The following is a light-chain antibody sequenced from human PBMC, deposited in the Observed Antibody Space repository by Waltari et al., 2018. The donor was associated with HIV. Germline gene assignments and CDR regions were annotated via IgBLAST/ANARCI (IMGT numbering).Light chain of an antibody. CDR3: CSYAGSSGYV. V-gene: IGLV2-23*02. CDR1: SSDVGSYNL. J-gene: IGLJ1*01. Sequence: QSALTQPASVSGSPGQSITISCTGNSSDVGSYNLVSWYQQHPGKAPKLMIYEVSKRPSGVSNRFSGSKSGNTASLTISGLQAEDEADYYCCSYAGSSGYVFGTGTKVTVL. CDR2: EVS.